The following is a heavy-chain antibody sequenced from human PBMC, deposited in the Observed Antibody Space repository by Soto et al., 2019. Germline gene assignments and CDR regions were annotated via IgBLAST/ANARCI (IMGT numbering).Heavy chain of an antibody. J-gene: IGHJ5*02. CDR3: ARDLKEYCSDGKCNWFDP. CDR1: GGSISSSDW. D-gene: IGHD2-15*01. V-gene: IGHV4-4*02. CDR2: IVHSGST. Sequence: SETLSLTCVVSGGSISSSDWWTWVRQAPGQGLEWIGEIVHSGSTNYNPSLKSRVTISFDASKNQISLQVRSATAADAAVYYCARDLKEYCSDGKCNWFDPWGQGTLVTVSS.